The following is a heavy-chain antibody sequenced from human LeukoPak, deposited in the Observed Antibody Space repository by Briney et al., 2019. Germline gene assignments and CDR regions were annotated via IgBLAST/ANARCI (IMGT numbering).Heavy chain of an antibody. CDR1: GFTFSSYD. V-gene: IGHV3-13*01. D-gene: IGHD3-22*01. J-gene: IGHJ4*02. CDR3: AKEKEDYYDSSGYYDY. Sequence: GGSLRLSCAASGFTFSSYDTHWVRQATGKGLEWVSGIGTAGDTYYLGSVKGRFTISRDDAKNSLYLQMNSLRAEDTALYYCAKEKEDYYDSSGYYDYWGQGTLVTVSS. CDR2: IGTAGDT.